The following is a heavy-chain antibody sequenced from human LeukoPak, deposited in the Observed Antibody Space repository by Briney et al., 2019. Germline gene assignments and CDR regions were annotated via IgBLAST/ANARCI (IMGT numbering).Heavy chain of an antibody. V-gene: IGHV4-61*01. CDR3: ARVQIAAAGTRLDY. CDR2: IYYSGST. D-gene: IGHD6-13*01. CDR1: GGSISSGSYY. J-gene: IGHJ4*02. Sequence: PSETLSLTCTVSGGSISSGSYYWSWIRQPPGKGLEWIGYIYYSGSTNYNPSLKSRVTISVDTSKNQFSLKLSSVTAADTAVYYCARVQIAAAGTRLDYWGQGTLVTVSS.